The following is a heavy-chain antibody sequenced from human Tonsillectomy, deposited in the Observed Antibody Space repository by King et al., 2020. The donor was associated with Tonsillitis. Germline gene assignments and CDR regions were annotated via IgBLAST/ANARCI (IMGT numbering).Heavy chain of an antibody. Sequence: QLQESGPGLVKPSETLALTCTVSGGSISSYYWSWIRQPPGKGLEWIGDIYYSGSTNYNPSLKSRVTISVDTSKNQFSLKLSSVTAADTAVYYCARGVFGVVGVWFDPWGQGTLVTVSS. J-gene: IGHJ5*02. CDR3: ARGVFGVVGVWFDP. CDR1: GGSISSYY. D-gene: IGHD3-3*01. V-gene: IGHV4-59*01. CDR2: IYYSGST.